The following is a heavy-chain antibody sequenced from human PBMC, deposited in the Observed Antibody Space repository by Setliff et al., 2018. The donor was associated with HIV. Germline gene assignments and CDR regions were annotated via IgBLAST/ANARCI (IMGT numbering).Heavy chain of an antibody. V-gene: IGHV5-51*01. CDR2: IYPGDSDT. Sequence: GESLKISCKGSGYTFTSYWIGWVRQMPGKGQEWMGIIYPGDSDTRYSPSFQGQVTISADKSINTAFLQWSSLKASDTAMFYCARSDSANWYVDYWGQGTRVTVSS. D-gene: IGHD1-1*01. J-gene: IGHJ4*02. CDR3: ARSDSANWYVDY. CDR1: GYTFTSYW.